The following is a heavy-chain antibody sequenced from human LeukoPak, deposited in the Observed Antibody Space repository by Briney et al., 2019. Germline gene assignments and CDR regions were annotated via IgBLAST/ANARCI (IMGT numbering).Heavy chain of an antibody. J-gene: IGHJ4*02. V-gene: IGHV3-33*01. CDR2: IWYDGSSK. CDR3: ARAPGGRSSWSSGDY. D-gene: IGHD6-13*01. CDR1: GFTFSNYG. Sequence: GGSLRLSCAASGFTFSNYGMHWVRQAPGKGLEWVAVIWYDGSSKYYADSVKGRFTISRDNSKNTLYLQMNSLGTEDTAVYFCARAPGGRSSWSSGDYWGQGALVTVSS.